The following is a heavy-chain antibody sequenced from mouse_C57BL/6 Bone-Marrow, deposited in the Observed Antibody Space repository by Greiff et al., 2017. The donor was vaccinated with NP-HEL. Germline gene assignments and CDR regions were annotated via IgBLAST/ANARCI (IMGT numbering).Heavy chain of an antibody. Sequence: QVQLKQSGAELARPGASVKLSCKASGYTFTSYGISWVKQRTGQGLEWIGEIYPRSGNTYYNEKFKGKATLTADKSSSTAYMELRSLTSEDSAVYFCARRSTTVVGWYFDVWGTGTTVTVSS. CDR3: ARRSTTVVGWYFDV. J-gene: IGHJ1*03. CDR2: IYPRSGNT. D-gene: IGHD1-1*01. CDR1: GYTFTSYG. V-gene: IGHV1-81*01.